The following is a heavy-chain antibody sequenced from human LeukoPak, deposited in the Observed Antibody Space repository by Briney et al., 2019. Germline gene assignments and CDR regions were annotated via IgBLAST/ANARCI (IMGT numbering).Heavy chain of an antibody. J-gene: IGHJ4*02. CDR2: IYYSGST. D-gene: IGHD5-18*01. CDR3: ARRPRYGPPYFDY. Sequence: SETLSLTCTVSGDSISSSSYYWGWIRQPPGKGLEWIGSIYYSGSTYYNSSLKSRVTMSVDTSKNQFSLKVTSVTAADTAVYYCARRPRYGPPYFDYWGQGTLVTVSS. V-gene: IGHV4-39*07. CDR1: GDSISSSSYY.